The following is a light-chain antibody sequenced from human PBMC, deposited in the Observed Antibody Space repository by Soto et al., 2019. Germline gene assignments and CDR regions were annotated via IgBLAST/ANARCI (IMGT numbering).Light chain of an antibody. CDR1: TSDVGGYNY. Sequence: QSVLTQPASASGSPGQSITISCTGTTSDVGGYNYVSWYQQHPGKAPKLMIYEVSNRPSGVSNRFSGSKAGNTASLTIYGLQAEDEADYYCSSYTSSSPLVFGGGTQLTVL. CDR3: SSYTSSSPLV. CDR2: EVS. V-gene: IGLV2-14*01. J-gene: IGLJ2*01.